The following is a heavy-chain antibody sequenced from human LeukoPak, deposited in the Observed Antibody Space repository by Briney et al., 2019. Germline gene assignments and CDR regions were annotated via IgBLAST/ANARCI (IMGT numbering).Heavy chain of an antibody. D-gene: IGHD1-1*01. Sequence: SETLSLTCSVSGFSISSAYHWGWVRQPPGGRLEWIGSISHTGVTYYNPSFKSRLTISLDTSKDQLSLQLTSVTAADTAMYYCARDDTGFEYWGQGIVVTVSS. V-gene: IGHV4-38-2*02. CDR2: ISHTGVT. CDR1: GFSISSAYH. J-gene: IGHJ4*02. CDR3: ARDDTGFEY.